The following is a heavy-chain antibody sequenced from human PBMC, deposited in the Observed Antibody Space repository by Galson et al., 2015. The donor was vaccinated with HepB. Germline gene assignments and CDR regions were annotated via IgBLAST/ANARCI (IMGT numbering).Heavy chain of an antibody. V-gene: IGHV3-23*01. Sequence: SLRLSCAASGFTFSSYAMSWVRQAPGKGLEWVSAISGSGGSTYYADSVKGRFTISRDNSKNTLFLRMNSLRAEDTAVYYCAKDRSESSGWYARLDYWGQGTLVTVSS. J-gene: IGHJ4*02. CDR2: ISGSGGST. CDR1: GFTFSSYA. D-gene: IGHD6-19*01. CDR3: AKDRSESSGWYARLDY.